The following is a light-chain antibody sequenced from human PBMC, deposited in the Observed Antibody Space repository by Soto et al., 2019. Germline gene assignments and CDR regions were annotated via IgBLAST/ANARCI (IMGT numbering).Light chain of an antibody. J-gene: IGLJ1*01. CDR3: SSYPPTSSYV. CDR2: DVY. CDR1: SSDVGGFNY. Sequence: SALTQPASVSGSPGQSITISCTGTSSDVGGFNYVSWYQQHPGKAPKLLIFDVYSRPSGISNRFSGSKSGNTASLTISGLQAEDEADYYCSSYPPTSSYVFGAGTKVTVL. V-gene: IGLV2-14*01.